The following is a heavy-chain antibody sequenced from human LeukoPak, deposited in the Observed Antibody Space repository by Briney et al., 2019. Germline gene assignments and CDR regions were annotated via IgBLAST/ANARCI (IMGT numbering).Heavy chain of an antibody. CDR1: GYSISSGYH. V-gene: IGHV4-38-2*01. J-gene: IGHJ4*02. CDR3: ARLPYSSSSDY. CDR2: IYHSGST. D-gene: IGHD6-6*01. Sequence: PSETLSLTCAVSGYSISSGYHWGWIRQPPGKGLEWIGSIYHSGSTYYNPSLKSRVTISVDTSKNQFSLKLSSVTAADTAVYYCARLPYSSSSDYWGQGTLVTVSS.